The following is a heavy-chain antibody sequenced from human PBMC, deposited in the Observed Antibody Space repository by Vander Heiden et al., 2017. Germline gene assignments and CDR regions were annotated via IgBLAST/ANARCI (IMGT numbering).Heavy chain of an antibody. J-gene: IGHJ5*01. CDR3: AHRHSTALRAWFES. Sequence: QITLKESGPTLVKPTQTLTLTSTFSGFSFSTSGAALGWIRQPPGKALEWLALIYWNDDKHYSPSLKSRLTITKDTYRNQVVLTMTNVDPVDTGTYYCAHRHSTALRAWFESWGQGSLVTVSS. CDR2: IYWNDDK. CDR1: GFSFSTSGAA. V-gene: IGHV2-5*01. D-gene: IGHD2-21*02.